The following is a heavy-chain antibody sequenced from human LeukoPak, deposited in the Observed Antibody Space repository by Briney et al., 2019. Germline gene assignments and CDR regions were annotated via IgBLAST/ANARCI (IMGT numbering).Heavy chain of an antibody. D-gene: IGHD3-22*01. CDR3: AKDSKYYYDSRGYSYFDY. J-gene: IGHJ4*02. CDR1: GFIFSNYG. Sequence: GRSLRLSCAASGFIFSNYGMHWVRQAPGKGLEWVAVTSYDGSKKYHADSVEGRFTISRDNSKNTLFLQMNSLRAEDTAVYYCAKDSKYYYDSRGYSYFDYWGQGALVTVSS. V-gene: IGHV3-30*18. CDR2: TSYDGSKK.